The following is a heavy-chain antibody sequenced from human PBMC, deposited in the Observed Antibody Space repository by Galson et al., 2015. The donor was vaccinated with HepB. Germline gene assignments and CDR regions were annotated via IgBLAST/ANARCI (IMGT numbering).Heavy chain of an antibody. CDR3: ASTIFGVVTNPFDY. Sequence: SLRLSCAASGFTFSSYGMHWVRQAPGKGLEWVAVISNDGSNKYYGDSVKGRFTISRDNPKNTLYLQMNSLRAEDTAVYYCASTIFGVVTNPFDYWGQGTLVTVSS. J-gene: IGHJ4*02. D-gene: IGHD3-3*01. V-gene: IGHV3-30*03. CDR1: GFTFSSYG. CDR2: ISNDGSNK.